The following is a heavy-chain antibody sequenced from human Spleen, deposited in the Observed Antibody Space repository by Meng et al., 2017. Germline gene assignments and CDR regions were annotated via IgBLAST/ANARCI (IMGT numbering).Heavy chain of an antibody. CDR2: ISTSAGTT. D-gene: IGHD1-26*01. J-gene: IGHJ6*02. Sequence: GESLKISCAASGFAFSTYGMSWVRQAPGKGLEWGSSISTSAGTTYYADSVKGRFTISRDNSRNTMDCQMNNLRTEDTAVYYCARIVQSGRYYGDYYYGMDVWGQGTTVTVSS. CDR3: ARIVQSGRYYGDYYYGMDV. CDR1: GFAFSTYG. V-gene: IGHV3-23*01.